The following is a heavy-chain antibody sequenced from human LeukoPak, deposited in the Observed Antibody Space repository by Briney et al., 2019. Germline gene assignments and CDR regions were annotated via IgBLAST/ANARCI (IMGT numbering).Heavy chain of an antibody. CDR3: ARAKARGDWGADY. CDR1: GFTFNDYA. J-gene: IGHJ4*02. CDR2: VSGDGAWT. Sequence: PGGSLRLSCAASGFTFNDYAMHWVRQAPGKGLEWVSIVSGDGAWTYYADSLKGRFTISRDNSKNSLFLQLNSLRTDDTALYYCARAKARGDWGADYWGQGTLVTVSS. D-gene: IGHD7-27*01. V-gene: IGHV3-43*02.